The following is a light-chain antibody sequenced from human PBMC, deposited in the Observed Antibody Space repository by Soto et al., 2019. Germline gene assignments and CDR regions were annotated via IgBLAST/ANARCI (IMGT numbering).Light chain of an antibody. J-gene: IGKJ5*01. V-gene: IGKV1-27*01. CDR1: PGIINY. Sequence: DIQMTQSPSSLSASVGDRVTITCRASPGIINYLAWYQQKPGKVPKLLIYAASTLQSGVPSRFSGSGSGTEFTLTISSLQPEDVATYFCQNYNSAPLTCGQGTRLEIK. CDR2: AAS. CDR3: QNYNSAPLT.